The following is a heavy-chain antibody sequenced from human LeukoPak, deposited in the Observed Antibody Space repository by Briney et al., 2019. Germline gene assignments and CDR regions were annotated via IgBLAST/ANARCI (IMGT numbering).Heavy chain of an antibody. CDR1: GFTVSSNS. D-gene: IGHD5-24*01. J-gene: IGHJ4*02. V-gene: IGHV3-66*01. CDR3: ARGDDYSTYFDY. Sequence: GGSLRLSCAASGFTVSSNSMNWVRQAPGKGLEWVALIFGGGSRYYADSVKGRFTISRDTSKNKLFIQMNSLRAEDAAVYFCARGDDYSTYFDYWGQGTLVTVSS. CDR2: IFGGGSR.